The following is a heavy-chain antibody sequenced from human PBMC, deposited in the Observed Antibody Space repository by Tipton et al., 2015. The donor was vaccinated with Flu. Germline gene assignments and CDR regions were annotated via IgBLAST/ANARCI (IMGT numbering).Heavy chain of an antibody. D-gene: IGHD1-20*01. CDR3: ARVPPFNNWNDESDY. J-gene: IGHJ4*02. V-gene: IGHV1-8*01. CDR2: MNPNTGNT. Sequence: QLVQSGAEVRKPGASVKVSCKASGYIFINYDINWIRQATGQGLEWMGWMNPNTGNTDYAQKFRGKVTMTRDTSISTAYMELSSLTSEDTAIYYCARVPPFNNWNDESDYWGQGTLVTVSS. CDR1: GYIFINYD.